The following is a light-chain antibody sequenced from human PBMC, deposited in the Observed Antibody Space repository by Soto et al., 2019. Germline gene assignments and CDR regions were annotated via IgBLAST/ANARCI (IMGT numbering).Light chain of an antibody. J-gene: IGLJ2*01. CDR2: EVS. Sequence: QSALTQPASVSGSPGESTTISCTGTSSDVGGYNYVSWYQQPPGKAPKLMIYEVSNRPSGVSNRFSGSKSGNTACLTISGLQAEDEADYYCSSYTSSSTVVFGGGTKVTVL. CDR1: SSDVGGYNY. V-gene: IGLV2-14*01. CDR3: SSYTSSSTVV.